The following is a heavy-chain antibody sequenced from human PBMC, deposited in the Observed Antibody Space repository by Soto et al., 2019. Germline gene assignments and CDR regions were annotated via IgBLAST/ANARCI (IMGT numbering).Heavy chain of an antibody. CDR1: GGSISSSSYY. V-gene: IGHV4-39*01. Sequence: SETLSLTCTVSGGSISSSSYYWGWIRQPPGKGLEWIGSIYYSGSTYYNPSLKSRVTISVDTSKNQFSLKLSSVTAADTAVYYCARQAVAGTSAYWGQGTLVTVSS. CDR3: ARQAVAGTSAY. D-gene: IGHD6-19*01. J-gene: IGHJ4*02. CDR2: IYYSGST.